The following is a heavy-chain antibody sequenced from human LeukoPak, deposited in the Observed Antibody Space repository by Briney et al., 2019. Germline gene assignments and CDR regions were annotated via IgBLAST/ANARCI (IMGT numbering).Heavy chain of an antibody. D-gene: IGHD6-19*01. CDR2: ISYDGSNK. J-gene: IGHJ4*02. V-gene: IGHV3-30*18. Sequence: GGPLRLSCAASGFTFSSYGMHWVRQAPGKGLEWVAVISYDGSNKYYADSVKGRFTISRDNSKNTLYLQMNSLRAEDTAVYYCAKDHSSGWYEPGYYFDYWGQGTLVTVSS. CDR1: GFTFSSYG. CDR3: AKDHSSGWYEPGYYFDY.